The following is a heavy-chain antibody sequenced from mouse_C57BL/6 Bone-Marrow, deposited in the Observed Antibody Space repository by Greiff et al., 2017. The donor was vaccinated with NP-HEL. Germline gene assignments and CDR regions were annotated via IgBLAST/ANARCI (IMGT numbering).Heavy chain of an antibody. J-gene: IGHJ4*01. Sequence: LQESGAELARPGASVKLSCKASGYTFTSYGISWVKQRTGQGLEWIGEIYPRSGNTYYNEKFKGKATLTADKSSSTAYMELRSLTSEDSAVYFCARRYSNPYYAMDYWGQGTSVTVSS. V-gene: IGHV1-81*01. CDR3: ARRYSNPYYAMDY. CDR1: GYTFTSYG. CDR2: IYPRSGNT. D-gene: IGHD2-5*01.